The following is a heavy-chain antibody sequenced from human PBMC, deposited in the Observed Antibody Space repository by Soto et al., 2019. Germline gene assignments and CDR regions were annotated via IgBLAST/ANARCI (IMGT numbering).Heavy chain of an antibody. Sequence: EVQLLESGGGLVQPWGSLRLSCAASGFTFSSYAMSWVRQAPGKGLEWVSAISGSGGSTYYADSMKGRFTVSRDNSKNTLYLQMNSLRVEDTAVYYCAKEGGDYGSGSYYSNWGQGTLVTVSS. J-gene: IGHJ4*02. V-gene: IGHV3-23*01. CDR1: GFTFSSYA. CDR2: ISGSGGST. CDR3: AKEGGDYGSGSYYSN. D-gene: IGHD3-10*01.